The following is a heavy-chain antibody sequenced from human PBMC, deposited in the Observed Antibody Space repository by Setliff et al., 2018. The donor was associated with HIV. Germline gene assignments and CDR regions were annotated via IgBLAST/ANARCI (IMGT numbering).Heavy chain of an antibody. V-gene: IGHV1-18*01. Sequence: ASGKVSCKASGYTFNNYGISWVRRAPGQGLEWMGWINTHSGYTNYAQNVQGRVTVTMDTSTSTAYMELRSLRCDDTAVYYCARARITMVRGVHRRGDYYYYMDVWGKGTTVTVSS. CDR1: GYTFNNYG. CDR3: ARARITMVRGVHRRGDYYYYMDV. J-gene: IGHJ6*03. CDR2: INTHSGYT. D-gene: IGHD3-10*01.